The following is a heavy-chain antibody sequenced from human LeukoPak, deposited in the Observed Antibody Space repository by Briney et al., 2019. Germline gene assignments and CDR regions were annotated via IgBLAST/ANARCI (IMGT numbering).Heavy chain of an antibody. CDR2: SDPEDGET. Sequence: GASVKVSCKVSGYTLTELSMHWVRQAPGKGLEWMGGSDPEDGETIYAQKFQGRVTMTEDTSTDTAYMELSSLRSEDTAVYYCATVRRGWPLFDYWGQGTLVTVSS. V-gene: IGHV1-24*01. D-gene: IGHD5-24*01. CDR3: ATVRRGWPLFDY. J-gene: IGHJ4*02. CDR1: GYTLTELS.